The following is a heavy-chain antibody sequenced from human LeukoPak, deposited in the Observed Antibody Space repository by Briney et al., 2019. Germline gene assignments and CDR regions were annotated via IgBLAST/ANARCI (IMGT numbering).Heavy chain of an antibody. CDR1: GGTFNAFA. J-gene: IGHJ3*02. V-gene: IGHV1-69*04. D-gene: IGHD6-19*01. CDR3: AILINTLTVAGDAFDI. CDR2: VIPVFDIV. Sequence: SVKVSCKVSGGTFNAFAISWVRQAPGQGLEWMGRVIPVFDIVDYGPNFQGRVTITADKSTTTVYMEMSSLRSDDTAVFYCAILINTLTVAGDAFDIWGQGTMVTVSS.